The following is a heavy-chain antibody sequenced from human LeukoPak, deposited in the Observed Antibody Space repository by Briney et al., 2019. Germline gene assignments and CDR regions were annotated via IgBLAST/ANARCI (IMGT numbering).Heavy chain of an antibody. CDR3: ARESGKFDY. V-gene: IGHV3-43*02. Sequence: GGSLRLSCVASGLPIGGFAMHWVRQAPGQGLEWVSLISGDGVSTFFADSVKGRFSISRDNSKNSLFLEMSSLRTEDTAMYYCARESGKFDYWGQGTLVAVSS. CDR2: ISGDGVST. CDR1: GLPIGGFA. J-gene: IGHJ4*02.